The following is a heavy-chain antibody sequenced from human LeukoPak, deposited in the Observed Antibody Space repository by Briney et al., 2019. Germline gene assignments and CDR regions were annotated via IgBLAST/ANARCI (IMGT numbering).Heavy chain of an antibody. CDR3: ARGGFSLGVESRSSFNWFDP. Sequence: ASVKVSCKASGYTFTSYYMHWVRQAPGQGLEWMGIINPSGDSTSYAQKFQGRVTMTRDTSTSTVYMELSSLRSEDTAVYYCARGGFSLGVESRSSFNWFDPWGQGTLVTVSS. D-gene: IGHD1-26*01. J-gene: IGHJ5*02. CDR2: INPSGDST. CDR1: GYTFTSYY. V-gene: IGHV1-46*01.